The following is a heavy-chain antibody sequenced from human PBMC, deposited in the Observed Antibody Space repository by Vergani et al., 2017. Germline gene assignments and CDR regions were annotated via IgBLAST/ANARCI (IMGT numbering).Heavy chain of an antibody. V-gene: IGHV3-23*01. D-gene: IGHD3-22*01. CDR3: ATEGGYNSITMIVVVITTDGSDAFDI. CDR1: GFTFSSYA. Sequence: EVQLLESGGGLVKPGGSLRLSCAASGFTFSSYAMSWVRQAPGKGLEWVSAISGSGGSTYYADSVKGRFTISRDNSKHTLYLQMNSLRAEDTAVYYCATEGGYNSITMIVVVITTDGSDAFDIWGQGTMVTVSS. CDR2: ISGSGGST. J-gene: IGHJ3*02.